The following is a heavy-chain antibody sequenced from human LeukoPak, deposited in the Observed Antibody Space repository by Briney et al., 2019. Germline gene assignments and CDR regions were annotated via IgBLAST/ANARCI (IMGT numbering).Heavy chain of an antibody. CDR2: IYYSGST. CDR3: ATNSDIVVVPAATPALGY. D-gene: IGHD2-2*01. J-gene: IGHJ4*02. CDR1: GGSISSGDYY. V-gene: IGHV4-30-4*01. Sequence: PSQTLSLTCTVSGGSISSGDYYRSWLRQPPGKGLEWIGYIYYSGSTYYNPSLKSRVTISVDTSKNQFSLKLSSVTAADTAVYYCATNSDIVVVPAATPALGYWGQGTLVTVSS.